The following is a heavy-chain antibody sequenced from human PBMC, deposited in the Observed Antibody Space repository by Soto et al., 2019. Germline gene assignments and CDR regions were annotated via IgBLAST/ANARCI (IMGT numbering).Heavy chain of an antibody. V-gene: IGHV4-59*01. CDR1: GGSISSYY. J-gene: IGHJ6*02. D-gene: IGHD3-10*01. CDR3: ARDRITMVRGVIDYYGMDV. Sequence: PSETLSLTCTVSGGSISSYYWSWIRQPPGKGLEWIGYIYYSGSTNYNPSLKSRVTISVDTSKNQFSLKLSSVTAADTAVYYCARDRITMVRGVIDYYGMDVWGQGTTVTVSS. CDR2: IYYSGST.